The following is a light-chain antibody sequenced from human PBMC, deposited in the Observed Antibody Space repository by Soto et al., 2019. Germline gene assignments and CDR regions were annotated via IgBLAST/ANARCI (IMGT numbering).Light chain of an antibody. Sequence: QSVLTQPPSASATPGQRVTISCSGSSSNIGSNTVNWYQQLPGTAPKLLIYSNTQRPSGVPDRFSGSKSGTSASLAISGLQSEDEADYYCAAWDDSLNGYVFATGTKVTVL. CDR2: SNT. J-gene: IGLJ1*01. CDR1: SSNIGSNT. CDR3: AAWDDSLNGYV. V-gene: IGLV1-44*01.